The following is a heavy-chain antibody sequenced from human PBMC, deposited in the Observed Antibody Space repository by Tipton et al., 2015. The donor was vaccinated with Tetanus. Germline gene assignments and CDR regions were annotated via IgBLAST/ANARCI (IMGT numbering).Heavy chain of an antibody. CDR2: FYYSGST. D-gene: IGHD3-3*01. CDR1: GDSISSSSYY. J-gene: IGHJ6*02. V-gene: IGHV4-39*07. Sequence: TLSLTCTVSGDSISSSSYYWGWIRQPPGKGLEWIGSFYYSGSTNYNPSLKSRVTISVDTSKNQFSLKLSSVTAADTAVYYCARDRSITIFGVVPINYYYGMDVWGQGTTVTVSS. CDR3: ARDRSITIFGVVPINYYYGMDV.